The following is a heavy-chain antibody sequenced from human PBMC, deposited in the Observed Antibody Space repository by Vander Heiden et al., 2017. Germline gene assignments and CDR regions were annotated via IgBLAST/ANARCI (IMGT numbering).Heavy chain of an antibody. V-gene: IGHV3-48*01. Sequence: EVQLVESGGGLVQPGGSLRLPCAAAGFTSSSYSIKWVRQAPGKGLEWVSYISSSSSTIYYADSVKGRFTISRDNAKNSLYLQMNSLRAEDTAVYYCARDWGIAGAFDYWGQGTLVTVSS. D-gene: IGHD6-19*01. J-gene: IGHJ4*02. CDR2: ISSSSSTI. CDR1: GFTSSSYS. CDR3: ARDWGIAGAFDY.